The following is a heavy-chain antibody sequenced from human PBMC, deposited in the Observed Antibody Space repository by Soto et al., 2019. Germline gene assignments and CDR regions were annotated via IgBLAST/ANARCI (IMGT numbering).Heavy chain of an antibody. CDR3: ARGVGVTPFDY. Sequence: PGGSLRLSCAASGFTLSSYEMNWVRQAPEKGREWVSYISTSGSTISYADSVKGRFTISTDNAKNSEYLQMNSASAEDTAVYNCARGVGVTPFDYWGQGTLVTVSS. D-gene: IGHD4-4*01. V-gene: IGHV3-48*03. J-gene: IGHJ4*02. CDR1: GFTLSSYE. CDR2: ISTSGSTI.